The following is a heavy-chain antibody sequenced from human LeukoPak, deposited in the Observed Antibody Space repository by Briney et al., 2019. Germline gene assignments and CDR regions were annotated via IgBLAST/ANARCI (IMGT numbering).Heavy chain of an antibody. CDR3: ARKDIVVVPAAVTGYYYYYYMDV. V-gene: IGHV3-48*03. Sequence: GGSLRLSCAASGFTFSSYEMNWVRQAPGKGLEWVSYISSSGSTIYYADSVKGRFTISRDNAKNSLYLQMNSLRAEDTAVYYCARKDIVVVPAAVTGYYYYYYMDVWGKGTTVTISS. CDR2: ISSSGSTI. CDR1: GFTFSSYE. D-gene: IGHD2-2*01. J-gene: IGHJ6*03.